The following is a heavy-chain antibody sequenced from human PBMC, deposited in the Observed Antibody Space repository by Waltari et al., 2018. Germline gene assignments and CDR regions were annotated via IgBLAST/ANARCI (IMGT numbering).Heavy chain of an antibody. CDR3: ARGSPGEAGFDP. CDR1: GGSISSHY. V-gene: IGHV4-59*08. J-gene: IGHJ5*02. D-gene: IGHD3-10*01. CDR2: IYYSGST. Sequence: QVQLQESGPGLVKPSETLSLTCTVSGGSISSHYWSWIRQPPGKGLEWIGYIYYSGSTNYNPSLKSRVTISVDTSKNQFSLKLSSVTAADTAVYYCARGSPGEAGFDPWGQGTLVTVSS.